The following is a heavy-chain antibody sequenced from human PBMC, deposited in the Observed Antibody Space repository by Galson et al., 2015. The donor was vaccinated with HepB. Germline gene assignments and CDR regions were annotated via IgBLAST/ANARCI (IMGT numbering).Heavy chain of an antibody. V-gene: IGHV3-23*01. Sequence: LRLSCAGSGITFNSYAMSWVRQAPGKGLEWVSAISGSGGYTYYADSVKGRFTISRDNSKNTLYLQMNSLRAEDTAVYYCAKGWDSSGPAGLMDVWGQGTTVTVSS. D-gene: IGHD3-22*01. CDR1: GITFNSYA. J-gene: IGHJ6*02. CDR2: ISGSGGYT. CDR3: AKGWDSSGPAGLMDV.